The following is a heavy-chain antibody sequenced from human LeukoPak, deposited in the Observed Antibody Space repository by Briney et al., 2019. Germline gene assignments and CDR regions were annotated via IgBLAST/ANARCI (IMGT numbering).Heavy chain of an antibody. CDR1: GGSISSYY. CDR3: ARVTGNWYIDL. Sequence: SETLSLTCTVSGGSISSYYWSWIRQPPGKGLEWIGYIYYSGSTNYNPSLKSRVTISVDTSKNQFSLKLSSVTAADTAIYYCARVTGNWYIDLWGRGTLVTVSS. V-gene: IGHV4-59*08. CDR2: IYYSGST. D-gene: IGHD2-21*02. J-gene: IGHJ2*01.